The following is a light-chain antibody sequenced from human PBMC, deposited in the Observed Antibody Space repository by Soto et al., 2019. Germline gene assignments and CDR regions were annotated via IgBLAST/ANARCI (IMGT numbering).Light chain of an antibody. CDR1: QGFVYSNGNTY. CDR2: KVS. CDR3: MQGSHWPRA. Sequence: DVVMPHPPLSLPVTLGQPSSISSISSQGFVYSNGNTYLDWFHQKPGRSPRRLIYKVSNRDCGVPDRFSGSGSGTDFTLKISRVEAEDVGVYYCMQGSHWPRAFGQGTKVDIK. J-gene: IGKJ1*01. V-gene: IGKV2-30*01.